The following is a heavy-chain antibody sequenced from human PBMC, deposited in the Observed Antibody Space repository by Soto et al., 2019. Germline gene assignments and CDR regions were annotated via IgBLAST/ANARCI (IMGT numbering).Heavy chain of an antibody. CDR3: AKDPRGEWDYYFDY. Sequence: GGSLRLSCAASGFTFSSYAMSWVRQAPGKGLEWASAISGSGGSTYYADSVKGRFTISRDNSKNTLYLQMNSLRAEDTAVYYCAKDPRGEWDYYFDYWGQGTLVTVSS. CDR1: GFTFSSYA. D-gene: IGHD3-10*01. V-gene: IGHV3-23*01. J-gene: IGHJ4*02. CDR2: ISGSGGST.